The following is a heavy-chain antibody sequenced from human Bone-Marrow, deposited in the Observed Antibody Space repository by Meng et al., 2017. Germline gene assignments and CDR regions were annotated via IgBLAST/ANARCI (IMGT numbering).Heavy chain of an antibody. Sequence: GESLKISCAASGFTFSSYAMHWVRQAPGKGLEWVAVISYDGSNKYYADSVKGRFTISRDNSKNTLYLQMNSLRAEDTAVYYWARDSGSYYFSYWGQGTLVTVSS. CDR3: ARDSGSYYFSY. V-gene: IGHV3-30*04. D-gene: IGHD1-26*01. J-gene: IGHJ4*02. CDR2: ISYDGSNK. CDR1: GFTFSSYA.